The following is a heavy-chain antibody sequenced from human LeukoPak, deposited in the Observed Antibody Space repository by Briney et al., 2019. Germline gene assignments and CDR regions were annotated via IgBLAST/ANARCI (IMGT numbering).Heavy chain of an antibody. CDR3: ARLYYGSGRVDY. D-gene: IGHD3-10*01. Sequence: SETLSLTCAVSGYSISSGYYWGWIRQPPGKGLEWIGSIYHSGSTYYNPSLKSRVTISVDMFKNQFSLKLSSVTAADTAVYYCARLYYGSGRVDYWGQGTLVTVSS. V-gene: IGHV4-38-2*01. CDR1: GYSISSGYY. J-gene: IGHJ4*02. CDR2: IYHSGST.